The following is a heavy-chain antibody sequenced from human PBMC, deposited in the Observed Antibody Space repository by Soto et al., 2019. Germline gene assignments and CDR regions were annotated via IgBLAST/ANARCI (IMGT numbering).Heavy chain of an antibody. V-gene: IGHV1-46*01. Sequence: QVQLVQSGAEVRKPGASVKVSCKSSGYSLTSYYMHWVRQAPGRGLEWMGITNPSDGSTNYAQKFQGRLTMTTDTSTSTVYMEMSSLRSEDMAMYYCARSYVTSRPIDFWGQGTLVTVSS. CDR1: GYSLTSYY. J-gene: IGHJ4*02. D-gene: IGHD3-10*02. CDR2: TNPSDGST. CDR3: ARSYVTSRPIDF.